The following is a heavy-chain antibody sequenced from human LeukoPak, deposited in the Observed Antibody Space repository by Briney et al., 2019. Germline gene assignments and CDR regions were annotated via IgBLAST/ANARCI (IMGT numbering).Heavy chain of an antibody. J-gene: IGHJ5*02. CDR1: GGSISSSNYY. V-gene: IGHV4-39*01. D-gene: IGHD5-18*01. CDR3: LRLGSWLQPHYGXDP. CDR2: IYYSGST. Sequence: SEDLSLTCSVSGGSISSSNYYWGWVRQPPGKGLEWIGNIYYSGSTYYNPSLKSRVTISVDMSKTQFSLRLISVTAADTAVYYCLRLGSWLQPHYGXDPXGQGXXVTV.